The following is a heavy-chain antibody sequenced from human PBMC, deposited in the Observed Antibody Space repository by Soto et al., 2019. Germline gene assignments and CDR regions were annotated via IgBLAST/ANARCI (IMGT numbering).Heavy chain of an antibody. CDR3: ARVSEYGSGSYLASFYFDY. D-gene: IGHD3-10*01. V-gene: IGHV3-30-3*01. J-gene: IGHJ4*02. CDR2: ISYDGSNK. CDR1: GFTFSSYA. Sequence: GGSLRLSCAASGFTFSSYAMHWVRQAPGKGLEWVAVISYDGSNKYYADSVKGRFTISRDNSKNTLYLQMNSLRAEDTAVCYCARVSEYGSGSYLASFYFDYWGQGTLVTVSS.